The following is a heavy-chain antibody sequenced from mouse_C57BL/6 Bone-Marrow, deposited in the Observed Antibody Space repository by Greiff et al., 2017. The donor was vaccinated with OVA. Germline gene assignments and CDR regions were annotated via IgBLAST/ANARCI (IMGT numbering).Heavy chain of an antibody. V-gene: IGHV5-9-1*02. CDR2: ISSGGDYI. J-gene: IGHJ1*03. D-gene: IGHD2-5*01. CDR1: GFTFSSYA. CDR3: TRGYYSNYYWYFDV. Sequence: LQQSGEGLVKPGGSLKLSCAASGFTFSSYAMSWVRQTPEKRLEWVAYISSGGDYIYYADTVKGRFTISRDNARNTLYLQMSSLKSEDTDMYYCTRGYYSNYYWYFDVWGTGTTVTVSS.